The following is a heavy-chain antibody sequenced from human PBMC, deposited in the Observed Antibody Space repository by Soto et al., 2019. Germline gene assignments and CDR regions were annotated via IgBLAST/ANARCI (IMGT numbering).Heavy chain of an antibody. CDR2: ISAYNGNT. Sequence: QVQLVQSGGEVKKPGASVKVSCKTSGYSFTTYGISWVRQAPGQGLEWMGWISAYNGNTNYAQKLQDRVTMTTDTSXXTAYMELRSLRSDDTAVYYCATEGPAPYYYSGMDVWGQGSTVTVSS. J-gene: IGHJ6*02. CDR3: ATEGPAPYYYSGMDV. V-gene: IGHV1-18*01. CDR1: GYSFTTYG.